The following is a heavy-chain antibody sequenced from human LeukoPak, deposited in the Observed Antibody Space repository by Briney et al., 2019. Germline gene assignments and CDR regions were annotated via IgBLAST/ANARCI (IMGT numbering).Heavy chain of an antibody. CDR2: INHSGST. Sequence: KPSETLSLTCAVYGGSFSGYYWSWIRQPPGKGLEWIGEINHSGSTNYNPSLKSRVTISVDTSKNQFSLKLSSVTAADTAVYYCARVSQAPAYCSGGSCYSYPLYYYYMDVWGKGTTVTVSS. D-gene: IGHD2-15*01. J-gene: IGHJ6*03. CDR1: GGSFSGYY. V-gene: IGHV4-34*01. CDR3: ARVSQAPAYCSGGSCYSYPLYYYYMDV.